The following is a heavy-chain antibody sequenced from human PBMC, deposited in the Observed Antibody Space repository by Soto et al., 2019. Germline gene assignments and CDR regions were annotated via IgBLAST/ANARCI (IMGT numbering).Heavy chain of an antibody. J-gene: IGHJ4*02. Sequence: HVQLVQSGAEVKKPGSSVKVSCKASGGTFSSYTITWVRQAPGQGLEWMGRIIPILGIANYAQKFQGRVTITADKSTGTAYMELRSLRSADTAVYYCLNIPHYWGQGTLVTVSS. CDR2: IIPILGIA. V-gene: IGHV1-69*02. CDR3: LNIPHY. CDR1: GGTFSSYT.